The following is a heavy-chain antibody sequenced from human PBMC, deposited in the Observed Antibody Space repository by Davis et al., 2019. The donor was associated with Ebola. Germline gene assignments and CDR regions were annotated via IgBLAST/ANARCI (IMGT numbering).Heavy chain of an antibody. Sequence: ISDSTGATYYTDSVKGRFTVSRDNSKNTVDLHMNSLRVEDTAVYYCAKRWQVRYFGYWGQGTLVTVSS. V-gene: IGHV3-23*01. CDR3: AKRWQVRYFGY. J-gene: IGHJ4*02. D-gene: IGHD4-23*01. CDR2: ISDSTGAT.